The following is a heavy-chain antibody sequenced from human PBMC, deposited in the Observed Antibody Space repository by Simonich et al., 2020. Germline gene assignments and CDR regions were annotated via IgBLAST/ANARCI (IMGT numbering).Heavy chain of an antibody. J-gene: IGHJ4*02. CDR3: ARDAAGDY. D-gene: IGHD6-13*01. V-gene: IGHV3-21*01. CDR1: GFTFSSYS. CDR2: ISSSSSYI. Sequence: EVQLVESGGGLVKPGGSLRLSCAASGFTFSSYSMNWVRQAPGKGLGRATSISSSSSYIYYADSVKGRFTISRDNAKNSLYLQMNSLRAEDTAVYYCARDAAGDYWGQGTLVTVSS.